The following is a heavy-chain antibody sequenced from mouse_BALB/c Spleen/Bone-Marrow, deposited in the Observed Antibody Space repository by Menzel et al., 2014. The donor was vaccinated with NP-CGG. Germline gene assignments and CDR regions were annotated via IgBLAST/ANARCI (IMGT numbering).Heavy chain of an antibody. V-gene: IGHV1S29*02. J-gene: IGHJ3*01. CDR3: ARGGDRYDDWFAY. CDR1: GYTFTDYN. Sequence: VQLQQSGPELVKPEASVKISCKASGYTFTDYNMHWVKQSHGRSLEWIGYIYPYNGGTGYNQKFKSKATLTVDNSSSTAYMELRSLTSEDSAVYYCARGGDRYDDWFAYWGQGTLVTVSA. CDR2: IYPYNGGT. D-gene: IGHD2-14*01.